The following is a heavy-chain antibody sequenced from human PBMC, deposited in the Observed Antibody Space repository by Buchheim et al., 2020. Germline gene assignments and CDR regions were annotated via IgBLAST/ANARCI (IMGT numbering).Heavy chain of an antibody. J-gene: IGHJ4*02. D-gene: IGHD2-15*01. Sequence: QVQLQESGPGLVKPPQTLSLTCAVSGGSISSGGYSWSWIRQPPGKGLEWIGYIYYSGSTYYNPSLKSRVTISVDTPKNQFSLKLSSVTAADTAVYYCARARSLYCSGGSCSTFDYWGQGTL. V-gene: IGHV4-30-4*07. CDR3: ARARSLYCSGGSCSTFDY. CDR2: IYYSGST. CDR1: GGSISSGGYS.